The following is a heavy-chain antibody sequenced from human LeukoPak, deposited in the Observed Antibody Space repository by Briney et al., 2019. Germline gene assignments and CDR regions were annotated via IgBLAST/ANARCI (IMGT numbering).Heavy chain of an antibody. CDR3: ARDRITMVRGVLWRGYFDY. V-gene: IGHV3-64*01. CDR2: ISSNGGST. CDR1: GFTFSSYA. D-gene: IGHD3-10*01. Sequence: GGSLRLSCAASGFTFSSYAVHWVRQAPGKGLEYVSAISSNGGSTYYANSVKGRFTISRDNSKNTLYLQMGSLRAEDMAVYYCARDRITMVRGVLWRGYFDYWGQGTLVSVSS. J-gene: IGHJ4*02.